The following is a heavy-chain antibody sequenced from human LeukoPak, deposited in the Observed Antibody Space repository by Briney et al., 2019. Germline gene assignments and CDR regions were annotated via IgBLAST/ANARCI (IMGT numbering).Heavy chain of an antibody. CDR3: AQGGDYSSSSVFDY. V-gene: IGHV4-34*01. J-gene: IGHJ4*02. D-gene: IGHD6-6*01. CDR1: GGSFSGYY. Sequence: SETLSLTCAVYGGSFSGYYWRWIRQSPGKGLEWIGEINDSGSTNYDPSLKSRVTISVDTSKNQFSLKLSSVTAADTAVYYCAQGGDYSSSSVFDYWGQGTLVTVSS. CDR2: INDSGST.